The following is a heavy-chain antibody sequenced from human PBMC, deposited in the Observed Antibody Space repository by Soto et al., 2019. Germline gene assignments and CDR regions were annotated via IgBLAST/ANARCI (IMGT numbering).Heavy chain of an antibody. V-gene: IGHV1-18*04. CDR1: GYTFTSYG. J-gene: IGHJ6*02. Sequence: ASVKVSCKASGYTFTSYGISWVRQAPGQGLEWMGWISAYNGNTNYAQKLQGRVTMTTDTSTSTAYMELRSLRSDDTAVYYCARDLDFWSGYYYGMDVWGQGTTVTVSS. CDR3: ARDLDFWSGYYYGMDV. D-gene: IGHD3-3*01. CDR2: ISAYNGNT.